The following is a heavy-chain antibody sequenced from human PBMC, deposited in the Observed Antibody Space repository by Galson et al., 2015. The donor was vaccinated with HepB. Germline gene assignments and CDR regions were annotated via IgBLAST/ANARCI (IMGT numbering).Heavy chain of an antibody. D-gene: IGHD3-22*01. V-gene: IGHV4-39*01. CDR3: ARVRPGYYESSEHYWPDAFDI. CDR2: IYYSGST. Sequence: LSLTCTVSGGSISSSSYYWGWIRQPPGKGQEWIGKIYYSGSTYDNPSIKTRVTLYVDTSKNQFSLKLTSVTAADTAVYYCARVRPGYYESSEHYWPDAFDIWGQGTMVTVS. J-gene: IGHJ3*02. CDR1: GGSISSSSYY.